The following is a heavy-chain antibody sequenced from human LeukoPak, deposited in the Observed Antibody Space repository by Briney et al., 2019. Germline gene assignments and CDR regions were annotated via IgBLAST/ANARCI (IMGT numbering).Heavy chain of an antibody. CDR3: ARDLIGGGQLLVYYYYGMDV. V-gene: IGHV1-69*04. J-gene: IGHJ6*02. D-gene: IGHD2-2*01. Sequence: VASVKVSCKASGGTFSSYAISWVRQAPGQGLEWMGRIIPILGIANYAQKFQGRVTITADKSTSTAYMELSSLRSEDTAVYYCARDLIGGGQLLVYYYYGMDVWGQGTTVTVSS. CDR2: IIPILGIA. CDR1: GGTFSSYA.